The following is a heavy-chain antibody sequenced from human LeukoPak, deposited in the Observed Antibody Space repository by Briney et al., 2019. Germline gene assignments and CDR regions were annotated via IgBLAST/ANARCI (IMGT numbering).Heavy chain of an antibody. Sequence: PSETLSLTCAVSGGSISSGGYSWSWIRQPPGKGLEWIGYIYHSGSTYYNPSLKSRVTISVGRSKNQFSLKLSSVTAADTAVYYCARERRYSSGWYFDYWGQGTLVTVSS. D-gene: IGHD6-19*01. CDR2: IYHSGST. CDR3: ARERRYSSGWYFDY. V-gene: IGHV4-30-2*01. CDR1: GGSISSGGYS. J-gene: IGHJ4*02.